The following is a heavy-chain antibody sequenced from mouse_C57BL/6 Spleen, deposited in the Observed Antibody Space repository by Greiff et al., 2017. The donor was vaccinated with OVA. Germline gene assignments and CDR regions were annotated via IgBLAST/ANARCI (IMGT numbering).Heavy chain of an antibody. D-gene: IGHD1-1*01. CDR1: GYTFTSYW. J-gene: IGHJ4*01. CDR2: IDPNSGGT. Sequence: VKLQESGAELVKPGASVKLSCKASGYTFTSYWMHWVKQRPGRGLEWIGRIDPNSGGTKYNEKFKSKATLTVDKPSSTAYMQLSSLTSEDSAVYYCARGYYGSSYAMDYWGQGTSVTVSS. CDR3: ARGYYGSSYAMDY. V-gene: IGHV1-72*01.